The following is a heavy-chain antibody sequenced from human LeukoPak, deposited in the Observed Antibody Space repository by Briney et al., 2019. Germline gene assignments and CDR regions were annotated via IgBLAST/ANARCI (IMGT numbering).Heavy chain of an antibody. CDR2: INHSGST. V-gene: IGHV4-34*01. J-gene: IGHJ4*02. D-gene: IGHD6-19*01. CDR3: ARWAIAVAGPLDY. Sequence: PSETLSLACAVYGGSFSGYYWSWIRQPPGKGLEWIGEINHSGSTNYNPSLKSRVTISVDTSKNQFSLKLSSVTAADTAVYYCARWAIAVAGPLDYWGQGTLVTVSS. CDR1: GGSFSGYY.